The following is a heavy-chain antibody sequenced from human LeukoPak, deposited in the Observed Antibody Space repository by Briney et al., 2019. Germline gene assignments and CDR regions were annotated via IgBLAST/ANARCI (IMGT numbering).Heavy chain of an antibody. CDR1: GYSFTSYW. CDR3: ARLGFDLIVAAGLSGYSDHYYYMDV. CDR2: IHPGDSDT. Sequence: GESLKISCKGSGYSFTSYWIGWVRQMPGKGLEWMGIIHPGDSDTRYSPSFQGQVTISADRSISTAYLQWSSLKASDPAMYYCARLGFDLIVAAGLSGYSDHYYYMDVWGKGTTVTVSS. V-gene: IGHV5-51*01. J-gene: IGHJ6*03. D-gene: IGHD6-13*01.